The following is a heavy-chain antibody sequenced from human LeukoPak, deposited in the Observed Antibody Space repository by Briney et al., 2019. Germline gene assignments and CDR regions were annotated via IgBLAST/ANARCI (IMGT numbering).Heavy chain of an antibody. CDR3: ARDPPEDEWNSLDS. V-gene: IGHV4-59*02. D-gene: IGHD1-7*01. CDR2: IHYSGLT. CDR1: GGSVNGYY. Sequence: PSVTLSLTCTVSGGSVNGYYWNWIRQAPGKGLEWIGFIHYSGLTVYSPSLQSRVSMSVDTSRNQFSLDLSSVTAADTALYYCARDPPEDEWNSLDSWGQGILVTVSS. J-gene: IGHJ4*02.